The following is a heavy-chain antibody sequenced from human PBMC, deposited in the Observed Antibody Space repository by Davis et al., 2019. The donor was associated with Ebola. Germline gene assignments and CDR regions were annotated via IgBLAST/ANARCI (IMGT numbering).Heavy chain of an antibody. Sequence: GGSLRLSCAASGFTFSSYAMSWVRQAPGKGLEWVSGITSNGVTTYYSDSVKSRFTISRDNPKNTLYLQMSSLRDEDTAVYYCARDERGPRVGATRPFDYWGQGTLVTVSS. CDR3: ARDERGPRVGATRPFDY. V-gene: IGHV3-23*01. CDR2: ITSNGVTT. J-gene: IGHJ4*02. D-gene: IGHD1-26*01. CDR1: GFTFSSYA.